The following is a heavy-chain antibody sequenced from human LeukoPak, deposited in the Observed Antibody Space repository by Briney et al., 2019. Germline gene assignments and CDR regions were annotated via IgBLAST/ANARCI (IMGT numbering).Heavy chain of an antibody. CDR3: ARHPVVVPAPDY. CDR1: GYSISSGYY. CDR2: IYHSGGT. J-gene: IGHJ4*02. V-gene: IGHV4-38-2*01. D-gene: IGHD2-2*01. Sequence: PSETLSLTCAVSGYSISSGYYWGWIRQPPGKGLEWIGSIYHSGGTYYNPSLKSRVTISVDTSKNQFSLKLSSVTAADTAVYYCARHPVVVPAPDYWGQGTLVTVSS.